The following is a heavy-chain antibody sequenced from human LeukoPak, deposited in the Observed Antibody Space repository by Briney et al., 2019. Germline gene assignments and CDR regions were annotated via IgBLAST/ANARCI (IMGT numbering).Heavy chain of an antibody. Sequence: ASPKIPTKGSGYTFTNYWIGWIRQMPGQGLERQGTIYPRDSDTRYSPSFQGSVTISPDKSISTAYLQRSSLKASDTAMYYCTRHWGSGHPADYSGQGTLVTVSS. CDR2: IYPRDSDT. J-gene: IGHJ4*02. CDR3: TRHWGSGHPADY. D-gene: IGHD3-10*01. CDR1: GYTFTNYW. V-gene: IGHV5-51*01.